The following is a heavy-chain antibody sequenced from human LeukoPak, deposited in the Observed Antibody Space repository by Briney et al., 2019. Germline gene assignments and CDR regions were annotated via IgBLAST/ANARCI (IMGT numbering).Heavy chain of an antibody. CDR2: IYYSGST. CDR1: GGSISSYY. D-gene: IGHD5-12*01. V-gene: IGHV4-59*12. Sequence: SETLSLTCTVSGGSISSYYWSWIRQPPGKGLEWIGYIYYSGSTNYNPSLKSRVTISIDTSRNQVSLKLTSVTAADTAVYYCARGPSGLRSPFNTWGQGTTVTASS. J-gene: IGHJ3*02. CDR3: ARGPSGLRSPFNT.